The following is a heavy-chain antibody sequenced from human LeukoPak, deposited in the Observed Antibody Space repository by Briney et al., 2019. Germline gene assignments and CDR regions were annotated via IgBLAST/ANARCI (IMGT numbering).Heavy chain of an antibody. D-gene: IGHD6-13*01. V-gene: IGHV4-38-2*02. CDR2: IYHSGRT. CDR3: ARLGFASAGNRWFDP. CDR1: GYSLSSDYY. Sequence: PPETLSLTCTVSGYSLSSDYYWGWIRQPPGKGLEWLGSIYHSGRTYYKPSLTSRVTISVDTSKNQLSLRLGSVTAADTAVYYCARLGFASAGNRWFDPWGQGTLVTVSS. J-gene: IGHJ5*02.